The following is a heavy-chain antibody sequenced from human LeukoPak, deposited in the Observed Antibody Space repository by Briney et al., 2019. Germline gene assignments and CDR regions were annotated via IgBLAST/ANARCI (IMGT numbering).Heavy chain of an antibody. D-gene: IGHD1-26*01. CDR3: ARTNSGSYFPYYFDY. J-gene: IGHJ4*02. CDR2: INPNSGGT. Sequence: ASVKVSCKASGYTFTGYYMHWVRQAPGQGLEWMGWINPNSGGTNNAQKFQGRVTMTRDTSISTAYMELSRLRSDDTAVYYCARTNSGSYFPYYFDYWGQGTLVTVSS. CDR1: GYTFTGYY. V-gene: IGHV1-2*02.